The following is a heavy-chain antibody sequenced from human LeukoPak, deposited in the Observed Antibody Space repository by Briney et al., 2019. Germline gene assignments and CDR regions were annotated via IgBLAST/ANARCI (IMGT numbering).Heavy chain of an antibody. J-gene: IGHJ4*02. CDR3: AHIPDGGWGFTGPNRVNYFDY. V-gene: IGHV2-5*02. CDR2: IYWDDDK. D-gene: IGHD3-9*01. Sequence: SGPTLVNPTQTLTLTCTFSGFSLSTSEVGVGWIRQPPGKALEWLALIYWDDDKRYSPSLKSRLTITKDTSKNQVVLTMTNMDPVDTVTYYCAHIPDGGWGFTGPNRVNYFDYWGQGTLVTVSS. CDR1: GFSLSTSEVG.